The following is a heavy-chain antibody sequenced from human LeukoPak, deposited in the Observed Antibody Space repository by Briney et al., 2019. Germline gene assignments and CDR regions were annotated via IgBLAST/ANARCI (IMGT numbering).Heavy chain of an antibody. CDR2: INNSGST. CDR1: GASFSDSY. V-gene: IGHV4-34*01. Sequence: KSSETLSLTCAVYGASFSDSYRSWIRQSPEKGLEWIGEINNSGSTSYNPSLNSRVIMSVDRSKNQFSLRLTSVTAADTAVYYCARGRYGPRLGNWGQGTLVTVSS. D-gene: IGHD3-16*01. CDR3: ARGRYGPRLGN. J-gene: IGHJ4*02.